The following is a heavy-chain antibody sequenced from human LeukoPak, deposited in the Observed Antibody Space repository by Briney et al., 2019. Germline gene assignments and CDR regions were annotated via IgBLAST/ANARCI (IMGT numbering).Heavy chain of an antibody. CDR3: ARFSSYYDSSGYSRYYSDY. D-gene: IGHD3-22*01. V-gene: IGHV4-61*02. J-gene: IGHJ4*02. CDR2: IYTSGST. CDR1: GGSISSGSYY. Sequence: SETLSLTCTVSGGSISSGSYYWSWIRQPAGKGLEWIGRIYTSGSTNYNPSLKSRVTISVDTSKNQFSLKLSSVTAADTAVYYCARFSSYYDSSGYSRYYSDYWGQGTLVTVSS.